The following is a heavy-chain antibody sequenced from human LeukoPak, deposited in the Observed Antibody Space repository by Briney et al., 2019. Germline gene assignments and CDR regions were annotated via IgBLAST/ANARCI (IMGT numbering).Heavy chain of an antibody. CDR1: GVSFSINSAA. Sequence: SQTLSLTCAISGVSFSINSAAWNWIRQSPSRGLEWLVRTYQRSKWYNDYAVSVKSRITINPDISKNQFSLQLNSVTPEDTAVYYCARSPSPYSSGWYFDYWGQGTLVTVSS. J-gene: IGHJ4*02. V-gene: IGHV6-1*01. CDR3: ARSPSPYSSGWYFDY. D-gene: IGHD6-19*01. CDR2: TYQRSKWYN.